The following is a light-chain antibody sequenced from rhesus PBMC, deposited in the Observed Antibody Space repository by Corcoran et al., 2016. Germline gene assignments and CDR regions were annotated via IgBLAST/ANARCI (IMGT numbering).Light chain of an antibody. CDR2: SAY. Sequence: EIVMTQSPATLSLSPGETATLSCRASERVGSYLAWYQQKPGQVPKLLVHSAYFRATGIPDRFSGSGSRTEFNLTISSLEPEDVGVYHCQQYNDLVTFGPGTKLDIK. V-gene: IGKV3-40*03. CDR3: QQYNDLVT. CDR1: ERVGSY. J-gene: IGKJ3*01.